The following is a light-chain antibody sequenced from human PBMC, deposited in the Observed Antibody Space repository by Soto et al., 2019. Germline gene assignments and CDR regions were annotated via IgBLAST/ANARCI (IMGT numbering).Light chain of an antibody. CDR1: QSVGRN. Sequence: EIVLTQSPATLSVSPGERATLSCRASQSVGRNLTWYQQKPGQPPRLLIYFASTRATAVPARVTAGGSGTEFTLTISSLQSDDLAVYYCQQYDKWPRTFGQGTKVDI. CDR2: FAS. J-gene: IGKJ1*01. CDR3: QQYDKWPRT. V-gene: IGKV3-15*01.